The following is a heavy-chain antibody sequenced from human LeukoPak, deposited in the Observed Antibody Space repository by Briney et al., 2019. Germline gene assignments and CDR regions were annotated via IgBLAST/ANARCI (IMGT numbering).Heavy chain of an antibody. CDR3: ARNFNHFDY. V-gene: IGHV3-30*03. J-gene: IGHJ4*02. Sequence: GGSLRLSCVASGFTFRNHAMHWVRQSPGKRLEWISLIEYDGLSVFNADSVEGRFPISRDNSKNTLYLQMNSLRAEDTAVYYCARNFNHFDYWGQGTLVTVSS. CDR2: IEYDGLSV. CDR1: GFTFRNHA. D-gene: IGHD1-14*01.